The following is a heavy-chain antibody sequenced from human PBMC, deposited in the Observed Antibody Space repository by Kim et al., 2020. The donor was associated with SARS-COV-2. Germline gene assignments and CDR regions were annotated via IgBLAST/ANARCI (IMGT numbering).Heavy chain of an antibody. Sequence: SETLSLTCTVSGGSVSSGSYYWSWIRQPPGKGLEWIGYIYYSGSTNYNPSLKSRVTISVDTSKNQFSLKLSSVTAADTAVYYCARDTYYYDSSGYFSPPYWGQGTLVTVSS. CDR1: GGSVSSGSYY. V-gene: IGHV4-61*01. CDR3: ARDTYYYDSSGYFSPPY. CDR2: IYYSGST. J-gene: IGHJ4*02. D-gene: IGHD3-22*01.